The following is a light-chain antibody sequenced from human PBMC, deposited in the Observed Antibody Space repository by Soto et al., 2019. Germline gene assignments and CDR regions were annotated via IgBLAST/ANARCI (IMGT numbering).Light chain of an antibody. Sequence: DIQMTQSPSTLSASVGDRVTITCRASQSISSWLAWYQQKPGKAPKLLIYKASTLESGVPSNFSGSGSGTEFTLTISSLQPEDFATYYCQQYNSYPWTFGRGTKVDIK. V-gene: IGKV1-5*03. CDR3: QQYNSYPWT. CDR2: KAS. CDR1: QSISSW. J-gene: IGKJ1*01.